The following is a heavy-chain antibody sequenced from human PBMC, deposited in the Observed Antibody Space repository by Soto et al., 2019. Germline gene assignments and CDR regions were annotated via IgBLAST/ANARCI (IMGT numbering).Heavy chain of an antibody. CDR1: GGSISSSNW. Sequence: QVQLQESGPGLVKPSGTLSLTCAVSGGSISSSNWWSWVRQPPGKGLEWIGEIYHSGSTNYNPSLKSRVTLSVDKSKTHFSLQLSSVSAAATAVYYCARVWTTVTNWFDPWGQGTLGTVSS. D-gene: IGHD4-17*01. J-gene: IGHJ5*02. CDR3: ARVWTTVTNWFDP. V-gene: IGHV4-4*02. CDR2: IYHSGST.